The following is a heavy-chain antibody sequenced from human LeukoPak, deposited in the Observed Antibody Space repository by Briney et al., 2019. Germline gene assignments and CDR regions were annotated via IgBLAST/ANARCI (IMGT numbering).Heavy chain of an antibody. CDR3: ARLRFLEWLLYSRGGNFDY. J-gene: IGHJ4*02. CDR1: GGSFSGYY. CDR2: SNHSGSI. D-gene: IGHD3-3*01. V-gene: IGHV4-34*01. Sequence: SETLSLTCAVYGGSFSGYYWSWIRQPPGKGLECIGESNHSGSINYNPSLKSRVTISVDTSKNQFSLKLSSVTAADTAVYYCARLRFLEWLLYSRGGNFDYWGQGTLVTVSS.